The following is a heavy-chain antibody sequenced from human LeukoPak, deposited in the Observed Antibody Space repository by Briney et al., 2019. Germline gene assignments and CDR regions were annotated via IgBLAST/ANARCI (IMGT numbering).Heavy chain of an antibody. CDR1: GGSISSSSYY. D-gene: IGHD1-20*01. V-gene: IGHV4-39*07. CDR3: ARDTRYNWNDGLHTPYYFDY. Sequence: SETLSLTCTVSGGSISSSSYYWGWIRQPPGKGLEWIGSTYYSGSTYYNPSLKSRVTISVDTSKNQFSLKLSSVTAADTAVYYCARDTRYNWNDGLHTPYYFDYWGQGTLVTVSS. CDR2: TYYSGST. J-gene: IGHJ4*02.